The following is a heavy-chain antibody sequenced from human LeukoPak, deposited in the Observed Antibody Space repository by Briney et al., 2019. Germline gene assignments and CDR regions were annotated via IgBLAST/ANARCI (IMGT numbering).Heavy chain of an antibody. CDR2: IYHSGST. CDR3: ASKTRTGYSN. D-gene: IGHD6-13*01. J-gene: IGHJ4*02. V-gene: IGHV4-38-2*01. Sequence: SETLSLTCAVSGYSISSGYYWGWIRQPPGKGLEWIGSIYHSGSTYYNPSHKSRVTISVDTSKNQFSLKLSSVTAADTAVYYCASKTRTGYSNWGQGTLVTVSS. CDR1: GYSISSGYY.